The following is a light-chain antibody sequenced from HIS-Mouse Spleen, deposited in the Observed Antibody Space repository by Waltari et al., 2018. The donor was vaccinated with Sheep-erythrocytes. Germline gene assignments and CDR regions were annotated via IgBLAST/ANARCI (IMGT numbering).Light chain of an antibody. J-gene: IGLJ3*02. CDR1: SSDVGGYHY. CDR2: EVS. V-gene: IGLV2-8*01. CDR3: SSYAGSNNWV. Sequence: QSALTQPPSASGSPGQSVTISCTGTSSDVGGYHYVPWYQQHPGKAPKLMFYEVSTRPSGVPDRFSGSKSGNTASLTVSGLQAEDEADYYCSSYAGSNNWVFGGGTKLTVL.